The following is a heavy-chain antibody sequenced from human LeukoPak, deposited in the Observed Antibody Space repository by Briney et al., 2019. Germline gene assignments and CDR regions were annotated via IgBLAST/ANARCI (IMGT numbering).Heavy chain of an antibody. V-gene: IGHV3-7*01. CDR1: GFTFSNYW. CDR2: IKQDESVT. CDR3: ARGGGNLDS. Sequence: GGSLRLSCAASGFTFSNYWMSWVRQAPGKGLEWVANIKQDESVTSYVDSVKGRFTISRDNAKNSLYLQMNSLRADDTAVYYCARGGGNLDSWGQGTLVTVSS. D-gene: IGHD4-23*01. J-gene: IGHJ4*02.